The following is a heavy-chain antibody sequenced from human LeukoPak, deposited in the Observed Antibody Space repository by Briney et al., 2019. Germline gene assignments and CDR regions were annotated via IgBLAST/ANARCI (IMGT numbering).Heavy chain of an antibody. CDR2: FDPEDGET. D-gene: IGHD2-2*01. CDR3: ATATERYCSSTSCFPYDYYYMDV. V-gene: IGHV1-24*01. J-gene: IGHJ6*03. Sequence: ASVKVSCKVSGYTLTELSMHWVRQAPGKGLEWMGGFDPEDGETINAQKFQGRVTMTEDTSTDTAYMELSSLRSEDTAVYYCATATERYCSSTSCFPYDYYYMDVWGKGTTVTVSS. CDR1: GYTLTELS.